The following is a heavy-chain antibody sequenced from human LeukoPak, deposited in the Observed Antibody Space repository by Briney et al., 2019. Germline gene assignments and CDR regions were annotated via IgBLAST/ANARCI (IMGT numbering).Heavy chain of an antibody. CDR1: GYTLTELS. Sequence: GASVKVSCKVSGYTLTELSMHWVRQAPGKGLEWMGGFDPEDGETIYAQKFQGRVTMTEDTSTDTAYMELSRLRSDDTAVYYCASPHNWNHYFDYWGQGTLVTVSS. V-gene: IGHV1-24*01. D-gene: IGHD1-20*01. CDR2: FDPEDGET. J-gene: IGHJ4*02. CDR3: ASPHNWNHYFDY.